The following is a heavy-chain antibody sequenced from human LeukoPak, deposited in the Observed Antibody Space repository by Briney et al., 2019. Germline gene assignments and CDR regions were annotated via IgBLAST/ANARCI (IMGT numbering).Heavy chain of an antibody. Sequence: ASVKVSCKASGYTFTDHYMHWVRQAPGQGLEWMGWINPCSGATLYAQSFQGRVTLTRDTSISTAYMDLSRLRSDDMAVYYCARDYPDSSGSSYMDVWAKGTTVTVSS. CDR3: ARDYPDSSGSSYMDV. D-gene: IGHD3-22*01. CDR2: INPCSGAT. CDR1: GYTFTDHY. V-gene: IGHV1-2*02. J-gene: IGHJ6*03.